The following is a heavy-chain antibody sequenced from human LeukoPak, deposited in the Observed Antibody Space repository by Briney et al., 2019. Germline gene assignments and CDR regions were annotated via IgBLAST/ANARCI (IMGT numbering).Heavy chain of an antibody. J-gene: IGHJ3*02. V-gene: IGHV4-4*02. CDR1: GGXITSSKC. D-gene: IGHD2/OR15-2a*01. CDR3: ARLSPDGFDI. Sequence: SGTLSLTCAVSGGXITSSKCWTWVRQPPGKGLEWIGESYHSGSTNYNPSLKSRVTISVDKSKKQFSLKLSSVTAADTAVYYCARLSPDGFDIWGQGRMVTVFS. CDR2: SYHSGST.